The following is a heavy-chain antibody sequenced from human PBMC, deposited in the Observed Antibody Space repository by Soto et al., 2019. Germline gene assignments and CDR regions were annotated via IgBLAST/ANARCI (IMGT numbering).Heavy chain of an antibody. CDR3: AKQSGNHPLHWFAA. CDR1: GVSVSANY. CDR2: IHGGGNT. J-gene: IGHJ5*02. D-gene: IGHD3-3*01. V-gene: IGHV3-53*01. Sequence: GGSLRLSCVASGVSVSANYMTWIRQAPGKGLEWVSVIHGGGNTYYADSVKGRFTISRDNSKNTVHLQMESLRVDDTAVYYCAKQSGNHPLHWFAAWGQGTLVTVSS.